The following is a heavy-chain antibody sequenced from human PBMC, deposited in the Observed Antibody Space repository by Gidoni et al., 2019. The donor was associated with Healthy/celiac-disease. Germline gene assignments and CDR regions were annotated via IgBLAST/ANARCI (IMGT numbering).Heavy chain of an antibody. J-gene: IGHJ4*02. D-gene: IGHD4-17*01. CDR3: AKGTYGDYLSPIDY. V-gene: IGHV3-30*18. Sequence: KGLEWVAVISYDGSNKYYADSVKGRFTISRDNSKNTLYLQMNSLRAEDTAVYYCAKGTYGDYLSPIDYWGQGTLVTVSS. CDR2: ISYDGSNK.